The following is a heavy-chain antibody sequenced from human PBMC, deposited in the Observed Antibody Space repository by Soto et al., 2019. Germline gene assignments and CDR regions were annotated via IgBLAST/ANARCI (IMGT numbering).Heavy chain of an antibody. CDR1: GGSISSGGYS. V-gene: IGHV4-30-2*01. Sequence: TLSLTCAVSGGSISSGGYSWSWIRQPPGKGLEWIGYIYHSGSTYYNPSLKSRVTISVDRSKNQFSLKLSSVTAADTAVYYCARVKGYFDYWGQGTLVTVSS. CDR3: ARVKGYFDY. J-gene: IGHJ4*02. CDR2: IYHSGST.